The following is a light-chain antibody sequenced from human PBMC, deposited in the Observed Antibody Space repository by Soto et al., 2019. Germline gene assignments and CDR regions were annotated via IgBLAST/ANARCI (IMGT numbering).Light chain of an antibody. CDR3: HQTYNTPLT. J-gene: IGKJ4*01. CDR2: ATS. CDR1: QNVASY. Sequence: DIQMTQSPSSLSASVGDKVTITCRASQNVASYLNWYQQKLGTAPKVLIYATSTLKTGVPSRFSGSGSGTEFILTITSLQPEDFATYYCHQTYNTPLTFGGGTKVEIK. V-gene: IGKV1-39*01.